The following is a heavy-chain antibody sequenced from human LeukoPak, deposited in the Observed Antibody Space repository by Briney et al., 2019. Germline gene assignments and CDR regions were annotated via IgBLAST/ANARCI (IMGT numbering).Heavy chain of an antibody. CDR2: ISGSGGST. Sequence: PGGSLRLSCAASGFTLSSYAMSGVRQASGKGLEWVSAISGSGGSTFYAESVKGRFTIPRDISKTTLYLQMMSLRAEDTAVYYCTLEVRRVIKAVYYYYMDVWGKGTTVTVSS. CDR3: TLEVRRVIKAVYYYYMDV. J-gene: IGHJ6*03. CDR1: GFTLSSYA. D-gene: IGHD3-10*01. V-gene: IGHV3-23*01.